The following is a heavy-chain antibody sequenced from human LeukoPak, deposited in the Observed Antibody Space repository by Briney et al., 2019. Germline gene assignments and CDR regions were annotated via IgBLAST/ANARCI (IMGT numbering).Heavy chain of an antibody. D-gene: IGHD3-22*01. CDR3: ATDYYDSSGYYWRGRDFLD. CDR2: FDPEDGET. J-gene: IGHJ4*02. CDR1: GYTLTELS. V-gene: IGHV1-24*01. Sequence: ASVKVSCKVSGYTLTELSMHWVRQAPGKGLEWMGGFDPEDGETIYAQKFQGRVTMTEDTSTDTACMELSSLRSEDTAVYYCATDYYDSSGYYWRGRDFLDWGQGTLVTVSS.